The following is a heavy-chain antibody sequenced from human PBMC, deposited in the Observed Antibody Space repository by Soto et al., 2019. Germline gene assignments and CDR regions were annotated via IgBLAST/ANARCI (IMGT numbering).Heavy chain of an antibody. CDR1: GFTFSSYW. CDR3: ARGVIAAAGTPGFVDY. J-gene: IGHJ4*02. D-gene: IGHD6-13*01. CDR2: IKQDGSEK. V-gene: IGHV3-7*05. Sequence: GGSLRLSCAASGFTFSSYWMSWVHQAPGKGLEWVANIKQDGSEKYYVDSVKGRFTISRDNAKNSLYLQMNSLRAEDTAVYYCARGVIAAAGTPGFVDYWGQGTLVTVSS.